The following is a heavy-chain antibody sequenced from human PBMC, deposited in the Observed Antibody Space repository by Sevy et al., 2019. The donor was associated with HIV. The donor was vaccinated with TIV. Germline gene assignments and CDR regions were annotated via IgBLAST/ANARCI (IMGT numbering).Heavy chain of an antibody. Sequence: GGSLRLSCSASGFTFSRYGMHWVRQAPGKGLEWVAVISYDGSNKYYADSMKGRFTISRDNSKNTLYLQMNSLRIEDTAVYYCAKIMRGSSYGSGPELWGQGTLVTVSS. V-gene: IGHV3-30*18. CDR3: AKIMRGSSYGSGPEL. D-gene: IGHD3-10*01. J-gene: IGHJ4*02. CDR2: ISYDGSNK. CDR1: GFTFSRYG.